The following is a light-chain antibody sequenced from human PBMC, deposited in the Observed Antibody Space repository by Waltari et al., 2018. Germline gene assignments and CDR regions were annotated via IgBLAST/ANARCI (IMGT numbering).Light chain of an antibody. CDR3: QHYHSYPLT. J-gene: IGKJ4*01. CDR2: KSS. CDR1: QTISGW. V-gene: IGKV1-5*03. Sequence: DIQMTQSPSTLSASVGDRVTITCRASQTISGWLAWYQPQPGNVPKLLIYKSSVLESGVPTRFSGSASQTHFTLTISSLQPDDSAIYYCQHYHSYPLTFGGGTKVEIK.